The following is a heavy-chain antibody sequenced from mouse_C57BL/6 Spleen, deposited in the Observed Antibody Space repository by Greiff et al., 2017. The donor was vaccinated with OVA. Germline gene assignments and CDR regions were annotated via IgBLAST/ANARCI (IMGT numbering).Heavy chain of an antibody. D-gene: IGHD1-1*01. CDR3: ARGVLRYAMDY. CDR2: ISSGSSTI. CDR1: GFTFSDYG. J-gene: IGHJ4*01. V-gene: IGHV5-17*01. Sequence: EAQRVESGGGLVKPGGSLKLSCAASGFTFSDYGMHWVRQAPEKGLEWVAYISSGSSTIYYADTVKGRFTISRDNAKNTLFLQMTSLRSEDTAMYYCARGVLRYAMDYWGQGTSVTVSS.